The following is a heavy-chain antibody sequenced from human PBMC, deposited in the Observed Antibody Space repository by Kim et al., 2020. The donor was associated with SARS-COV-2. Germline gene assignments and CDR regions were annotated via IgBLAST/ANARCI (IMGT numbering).Heavy chain of an antibody. CDR3: ARVGSTVAAGIIDY. D-gene: IGHD6-13*01. V-gene: IGHV3-11*01. J-gene: IGHJ4*02. Sequence: DYVKGRFTNARDNAKNSLYLQMNSLRAEDRAVYYCARVGSTVAAGIIDYWGQGTLVTVSS.